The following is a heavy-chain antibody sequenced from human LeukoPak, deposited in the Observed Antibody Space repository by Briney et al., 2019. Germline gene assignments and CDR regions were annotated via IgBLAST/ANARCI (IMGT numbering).Heavy chain of an antibody. CDR2: INHSGST. Sequence: SETLSLTCAVYGGSFSGYYWSWIRQPPGKGLEWIGEINHSGSTNYNPSLKSRVTISVDTSKNQFSLKLSSVTAADTAVYYCARGDYYDGGGRNWFDPWGQGTLVTVSS. V-gene: IGHV4-34*01. CDR1: GGSFSGYY. J-gene: IGHJ5*02. D-gene: IGHD3-16*01. CDR3: ARGDYYDGGGRNWFDP.